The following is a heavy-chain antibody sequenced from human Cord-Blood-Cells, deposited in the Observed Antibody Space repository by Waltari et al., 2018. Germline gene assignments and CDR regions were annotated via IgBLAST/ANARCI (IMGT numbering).Heavy chain of an antibody. J-gene: IGHJ4*02. CDR3: ARYRTGTFDY. CDR2: IYYSGST. V-gene: IGHV4-59*01. CDR1: GASFGSYS. Sequence: QVQLQVSGPGLVKPSEPWSLTCTVPGASFGSYSWCWLRQPPGKGLEWIGYIYYSGSTNYNPSLKSRVTISVDTSKNQFSLKLSSVTAADTAVYYCARYRTGTFDYWGQGTLVTVSS. D-gene: IGHD1-1*01.